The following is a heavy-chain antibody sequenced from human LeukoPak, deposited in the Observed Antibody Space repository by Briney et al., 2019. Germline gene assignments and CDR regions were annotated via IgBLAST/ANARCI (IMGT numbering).Heavy chain of an antibody. CDR3: AKVRIVGGGAFDI. D-gene: IGHD1-26*01. CDR1: GFTFSSYA. CDR2: ISGSDGST. V-gene: IGHV3-23*01. J-gene: IGHJ3*02. Sequence: PGRSLRLSCAASGFTFSSYAMSWVRQAPGKGLEWVSISGSDGSTYYADSAKGRFTIARDNSKNTLYLHMNSLRAEDTAVYYCAKVRIVGGGAFDIWGQGTMVTVSS.